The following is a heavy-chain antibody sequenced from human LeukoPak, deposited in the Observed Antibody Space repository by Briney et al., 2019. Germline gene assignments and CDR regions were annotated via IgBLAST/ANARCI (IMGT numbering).Heavy chain of an antibody. CDR3: AKEALRSGAFDI. CDR2: ISWNSGSI. CDR1: GFTLDDYA. V-gene: IGHV3-9*01. Sequence: QPGRSLRLSCAASGFTLDDYAMHWVRQAPGKGLEWVSGISWNSGSIGYADSVKGRFTISRDNAKNSLYLQMNSLRAEDTALYYCAKEALRSGAFDIWGQGTMVTVSS. J-gene: IGHJ3*02. D-gene: IGHD3-10*01.